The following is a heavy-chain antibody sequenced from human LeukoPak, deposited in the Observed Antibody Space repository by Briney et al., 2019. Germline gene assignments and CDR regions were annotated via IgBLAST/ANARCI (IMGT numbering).Heavy chain of an antibody. CDR3: ARGAPTTRIGAGRFDY. D-gene: IGHD5-12*01. Sequence: ASVKVSCKAFGYSVTNYYMHWVRQAPGQGLEWMGEINPRGGGTSYAQRFQGRITVTRDTYTNTVYMDLSSLRSEDTATYYCARGAPTTRIGAGRFDYWGQGSLLTVAS. CDR1: GYSVTNYY. J-gene: IGHJ4*02. V-gene: IGHV1-46*01. CDR2: INPRGGGT.